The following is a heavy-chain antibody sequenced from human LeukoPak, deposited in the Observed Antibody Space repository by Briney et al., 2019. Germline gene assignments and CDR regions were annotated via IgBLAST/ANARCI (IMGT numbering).Heavy chain of an antibody. CDR1: GFSFSTYS. CDR2: ISGGGYI. D-gene: IGHD6-19*01. J-gene: IGHJ4*02. CDR3: ARERDRGTDVADHFDH. V-gene: IGHV3-23*01. Sequence: PGGSLRLSCATSGFSFSTYSMAWVRQAPGRGLEWVSVISGGGYIVYADSVKGRFTISRDNSENTVYLQMNSLGAEDTAIYYCARERDRGTDVADHFDHWGQGTLVTVSS.